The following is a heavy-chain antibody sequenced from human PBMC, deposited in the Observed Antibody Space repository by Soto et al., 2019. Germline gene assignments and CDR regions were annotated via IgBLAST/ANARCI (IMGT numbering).Heavy chain of an antibody. V-gene: IGHV1-58*01. Sequence: SVKVSCKTSGFTFSSSAVHWVRQARGHRLQWIGWIDVGSANANYAQMLQERVTISRDMSTSTAYMELSSLRPEDTAVYYCARLGFNYDFLSGYYNVHHYYGIDVWGQGTTVTVSS. CDR2: IDVGSANA. CDR1: GFTFSSSA. CDR3: ARLGFNYDFLSGYYNVHHYYGIDV. J-gene: IGHJ6*02. D-gene: IGHD3-3*01.